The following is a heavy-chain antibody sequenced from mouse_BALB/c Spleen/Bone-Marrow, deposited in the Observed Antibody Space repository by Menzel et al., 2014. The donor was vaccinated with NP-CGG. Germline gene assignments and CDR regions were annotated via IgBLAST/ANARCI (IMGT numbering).Heavy chain of an antibody. CDR2: ISSGSSTI. J-gene: IGHJ4*01. D-gene: IGHD2-10*02. CDR1: GFTFSSFG. V-gene: IGHV5-17*02. Sequence: EVQVVESGGDLVKPGGSLKLSCAASGFTFSSFGIHWVRQAPEKGLEWVAYISSGSSTIYYADTVKGRFTISRDNPKNTLFLQMTSLRSEDTAMYYCARSGYGDYYAMDYWGQGTSVTVSS. CDR3: ARSGYGDYYAMDY.